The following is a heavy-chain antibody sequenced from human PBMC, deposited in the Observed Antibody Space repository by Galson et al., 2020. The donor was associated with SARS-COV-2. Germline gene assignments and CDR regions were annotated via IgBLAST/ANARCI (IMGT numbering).Heavy chain of an antibody. Sequence: ASVRVSCKASGYTFTSSDINCVRPATGQGLAWMGRMNPNSGDTDYAEKFQDRVSMTRNSSTTTAYMELSSLRSEDTALYFCARGRRYYGSVGYSRISYYGMDVWGQGTTVIVSS. CDR1: GYTFTSSD. CDR3: ARGRRYYGSVGYSRISYYGMDV. V-gene: IGHV1-8*01. CDR2: MNPNSGDT. J-gene: IGHJ6*02. D-gene: IGHD3-10*01.